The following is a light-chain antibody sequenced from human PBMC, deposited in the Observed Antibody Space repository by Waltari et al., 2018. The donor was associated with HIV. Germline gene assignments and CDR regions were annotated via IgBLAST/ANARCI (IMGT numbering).Light chain of an antibody. CDR2: EVT. CDR3: CSYTIANTFV. J-gene: IGLJ1*01. V-gene: IGLV2-18*02. CDR1: ISDVGYYNR. Sequence: QSALTQPPSVSGSPGQSVTISCTGTISDVGYYNRVSWYKQHPGTAPKLIIFEVTKRPSGVPDRFSVSKSDNTASLTISWLQAEDEADYYCCSYTIANTFVFGTGTMVTVL.